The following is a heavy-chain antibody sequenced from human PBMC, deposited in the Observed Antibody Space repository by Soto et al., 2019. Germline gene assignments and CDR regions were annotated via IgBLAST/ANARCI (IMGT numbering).Heavy chain of an antibody. CDR3: ARHVGVAGTRGFDY. CDR1: GTSISSNFW. V-gene: IGHV4-4*02. J-gene: IGHJ4*02. CDR2: AHPSGTT. Sequence: QVQLQESCPGLVKPSGTLSLTCAVSGTSISSNFWWSWVRQPPGKGLEWIGEAHPSGTTNYNPSLESRVTISVDKSNNQLSLNLNSLTAADTVVFFCARHVGVAGTRGFDYWGQGVLVAVSS. D-gene: IGHD6-19*01.